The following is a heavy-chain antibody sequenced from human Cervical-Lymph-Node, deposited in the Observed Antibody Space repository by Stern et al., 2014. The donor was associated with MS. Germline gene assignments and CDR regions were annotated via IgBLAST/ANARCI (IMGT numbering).Heavy chain of an antibody. CDR2: IYVSGTT. CDR3: ARSLFSSSLYYFHY. D-gene: IGHD6-13*01. J-gene: IGHJ4*02. Sequence: QVQLQESGPGLVKPSETVSLACTVSAGSVNTGSYTWNWIRQPAGKGLEWIGRIYVSGTTNYHPFLKSRVTISLDTSKTHFFVNLGSVTAADTAVYYCARSLFSSSLYYFHYWGQGILVSVSS. CDR1: AGSVNTGSYT. V-gene: IGHV4-61*02.